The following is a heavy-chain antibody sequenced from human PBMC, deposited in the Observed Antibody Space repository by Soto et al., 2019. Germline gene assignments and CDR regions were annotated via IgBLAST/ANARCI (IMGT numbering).Heavy chain of an antibody. CDR2: IYHAGST. J-gene: IGHJ4*02. D-gene: IGHD1-1*01. V-gene: IGHV4-31*03. CDR3: ARATGTLRSRNCDY. CDR1: GGSISTVGHY. Sequence: SETLSLTCSVSGGSISTVGHYWAWIRQPPGKGLEWIGSIYHAGSTYYSKSLRSRLTMSVDTSKSQFSLRLSSVTAADTAVYYCARATGTLRSRNCDYWGQGSLVTVSS.